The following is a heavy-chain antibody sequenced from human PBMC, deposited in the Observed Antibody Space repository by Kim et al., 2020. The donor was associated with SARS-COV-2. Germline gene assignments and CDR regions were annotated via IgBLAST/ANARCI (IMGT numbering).Heavy chain of an antibody. J-gene: IGHJ5*02. CDR3: ARVSSGSSSWYWFDP. CDR1: GFTFSDYY. V-gene: IGHV3-11*05. Sequence: GGSLRLSCAASGFTFSDYYMTWIRQAPGKGLEWLSYISSSGTYIVYADSVKGRFSISRDNAKNSLYLQMNSLRAEDTAVYYCARVSSGSSSWYWFDPWGQGTLVTVSS. CDR2: ISSSGTYI. D-gene: IGHD6-13*01.